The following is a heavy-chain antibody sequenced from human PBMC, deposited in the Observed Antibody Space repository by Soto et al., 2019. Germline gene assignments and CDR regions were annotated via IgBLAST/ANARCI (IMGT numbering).Heavy chain of an antibody. D-gene: IGHD6-25*01. Sequence: QVQMVQSGAEVKMPGASVKVSCQAFGYTLANYYMHWVRQALGQGLEWMGFIRREGDLTGYAQNSQDRATVSRHTYTNTVYVDLSSLTSEDTAVYYCVREGPPSGKRFDYWGQGTLVTVAS. CDR3: VREGPPSGKRFDY. CDR2: IRREGDLT. CDR1: GYTLANYY. J-gene: IGHJ4*02. V-gene: IGHV1-46*01.